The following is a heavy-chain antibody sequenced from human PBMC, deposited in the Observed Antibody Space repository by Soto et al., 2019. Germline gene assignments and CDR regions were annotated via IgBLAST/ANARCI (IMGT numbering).Heavy chain of an antibody. V-gene: IGHV2-26*01. Sequence: QVTLKESGPVLVKPTETLTLTCTVSGFSLSNARMGVSWIRQPPGKALEWLAHIFSNDEKSYSTSLKSRLTISKDNSKSQXXLXMXXMDPVDTATYYCARMAIYDSSGYYISYWYYYGMDVWGQGTTVTVSS. J-gene: IGHJ6*02. CDR1: GFSLSNARMG. CDR2: IFSNDEK. CDR3: ARMAIYDSSGYYISYWYYYGMDV. D-gene: IGHD3-22*01.